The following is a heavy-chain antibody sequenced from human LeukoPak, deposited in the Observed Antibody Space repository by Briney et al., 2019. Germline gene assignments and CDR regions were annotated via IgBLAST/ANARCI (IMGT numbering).Heavy chain of an antibody. V-gene: IGHV3-30-3*01. CDR2: ISYDGSNK. CDR3: ARVDPAAGPFDC. D-gene: IGHD6-13*01. CDR1: GFTFSSYA. J-gene: IGHJ4*02. Sequence: GGSLRLSCAASGFTFSSYAMHWVRQAPGKGLEWVAVISYDGSNKYYADSVKGRFTISRDNSKNTLYLQMNSLRAEDTAVYYCARVDPAAGPFDCWGQGTLVTVSS.